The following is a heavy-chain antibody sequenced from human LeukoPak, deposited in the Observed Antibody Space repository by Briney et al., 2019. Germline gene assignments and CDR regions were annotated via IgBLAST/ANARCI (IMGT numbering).Heavy chain of an antibody. D-gene: IGHD4-17*01. CDR3: ARRRTVTRGYFDY. Sequence: GESLKISCKGSGYIFITHWIGWVRQMPGKGLEWMGIIYPDDSDTRYSPSFQGQVTISADKSISTAYLQWSSLEASDTAMYYCARRRTVTRGYFDYWGQGTLVTVSS. CDR2: IYPDDSDT. J-gene: IGHJ4*02. V-gene: IGHV5-51*01. CDR1: GYIFITHW.